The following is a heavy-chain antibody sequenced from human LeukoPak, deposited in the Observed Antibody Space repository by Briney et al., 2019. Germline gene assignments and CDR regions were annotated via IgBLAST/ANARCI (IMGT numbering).Heavy chain of an antibody. V-gene: IGHV3-23*01. J-gene: IGHJ4*02. Sequence: PGGSLRLSCAASGFSFSNYAMTWVRQAPGKGLEWVSTIIGSGDVTYYADPVKGRFTISRDNSKKTLDLQMDSLRPEDTAVYYCAKCSGGSCYASGAFDYWGQGTLVTVSS. CDR3: AKCSGGSCYASGAFDY. D-gene: IGHD2-15*01. CDR2: IIGSGDVT. CDR1: GFSFSNYA.